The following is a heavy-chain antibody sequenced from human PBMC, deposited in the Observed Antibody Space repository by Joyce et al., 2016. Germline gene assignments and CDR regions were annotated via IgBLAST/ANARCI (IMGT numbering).Heavy chain of an antibody. D-gene: IGHD3-16*01. J-gene: IGHJ4*02. Sequence: QVRLIQSGGGVVQPGKALRLSCEATGFTLSNFDIHGVRQAPGKGLEWVAVISSDGRNKYYKDSVKGRFTVSRDKSTNTVSLHMDSVMTEDTAVYFCAKVVAFGGRTQSQVYPFSSVAGAFDEWGQGALVTVSS. CDR1: GFTLSNFD. CDR2: ISSDGRNK. V-gene: IGHV3-30*18. CDR3: AKVVAFGGRTQSQVYPFSSVAGAFDE.